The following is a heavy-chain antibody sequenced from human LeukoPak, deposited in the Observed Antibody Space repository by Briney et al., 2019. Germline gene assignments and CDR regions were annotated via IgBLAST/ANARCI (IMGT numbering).Heavy chain of an antibody. J-gene: IGHJ6*03. CDR3: ATSSYVLRFLGYMDV. CDR2: IYYSGST. CDR1: GGSISSHY. D-gene: IGHD3-3*01. V-gene: IGHV4-59*11. Sequence: SETLSLTCTVSGGSISSHYWSWIRQPPGKGLEWIGYIYYSGSTNYNPSLKSRVTISVDTSKNQFSLKLSSVTAADTAVYYCATSSYVLRFLGYMDVWGKGTTVTVSS.